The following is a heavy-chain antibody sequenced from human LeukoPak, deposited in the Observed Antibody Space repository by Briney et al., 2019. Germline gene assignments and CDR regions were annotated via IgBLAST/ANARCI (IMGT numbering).Heavy chain of an antibody. CDR1: GGSISSSSYY. CDR2: IYYSGST. J-gene: IGHJ4*02. V-gene: IGHV4-39*01. CDR3: ASDDFWSGYYTIDY. D-gene: IGHD3-3*01. Sequence: SETLSLTCTVSGGSISSSSYYWGWIRQPPGKGLEWIGSIYYSGSTYYNPSLKSRVTISVDTSKNQFSLKLSSVTAADTAVYYCASDDFWSGYYTIDYWGQGTLVTVSS.